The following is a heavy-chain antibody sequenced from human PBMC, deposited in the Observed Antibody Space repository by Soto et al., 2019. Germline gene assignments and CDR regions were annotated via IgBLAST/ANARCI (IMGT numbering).Heavy chain of an antibody. CDR1: GFTFSSYA. V-gene: IGHV3-30-3*01. D-gene: IGHD5-12*01. CDR3: ARQGVEMATIQDY. J-gene: IGHJ4*02. Sequence: GGSLRLSCAASGFTFSSYAMHWVRQAPGKGLEWVAVISYDGSNKYYADSVKGRFTISRDNSKNTLYLQMNSLRAEDTAVYYCARQGVEMATIQDYWGQGTLVTVYS. CDR2: ISYDGSNK.